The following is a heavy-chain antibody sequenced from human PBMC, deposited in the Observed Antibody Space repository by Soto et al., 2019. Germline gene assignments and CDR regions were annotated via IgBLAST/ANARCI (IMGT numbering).Heavy chain of an antibody. Sequence: QVQLVESGGGVVQPGRSLRLSCAASGFTFSNYGMHWVRQAPGKGLEWVAVISYDGSNKYYADSVKGRFTISRDNSKNTLYLEMNSLRTEDTAVYYCAKGVGRKWLRYGMDVWGQGTTVTVSS. V-gene: IGHV3-30*18. CDR3: AKGVGRKWLRYGMDV. D-gene: IGHD5-12*01. J-gene: IGHJ6*02. CDR1: GFTFSNYG. CDR2: ISYDGSNK.